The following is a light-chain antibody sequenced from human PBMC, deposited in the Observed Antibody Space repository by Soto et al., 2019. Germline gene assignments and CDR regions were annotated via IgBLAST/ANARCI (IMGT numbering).Light chain of an antibody. CDR1: QTVIKASDNKHC. V-gene: IGKV4-1*01. CDR3: QQLRSPPPMFT. J-gene: IGKJ2*01. CDR2: GAS. Sequence: DIVMTQSPDSLAVSLGERATINCKSSQTVIKASDNKHCLAWLQHKPGQPPKLLIYGASTRESGVADRFSGSGSGTDFTLTITSLQAEDVEVYYCQQLRSPPPMFTFGQGTKLEIK.